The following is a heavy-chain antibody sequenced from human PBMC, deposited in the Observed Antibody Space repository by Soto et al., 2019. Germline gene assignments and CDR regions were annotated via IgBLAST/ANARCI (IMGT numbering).Heavy chain of an antibody. D-gene: IGHD6-6*01. V-gene: IGHV1-3*01. CDR2: INAGNGNT. CDR3: ARARIAARPEWYFDL. J-gene: IGHJ2*01. CDR1: GYTFTSYA. Sequence: GASVKVSCKASGYTFTSYAMHWVRQAPGQRLEWMGWINAGNGNTKYSQKFQGRVTITRDTSASTAYMELSSLRSEDTAVYYCARARIAARPEWYFDLWGRGTLVTVSS.